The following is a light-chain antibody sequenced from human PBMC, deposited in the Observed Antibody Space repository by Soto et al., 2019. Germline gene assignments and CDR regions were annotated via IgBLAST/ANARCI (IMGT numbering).Light chain of an antibody. J-gene: IGKJ4*01. V-gene: IGKV3-11*01. CDR2: DAS. CDR3: QQRSDWPST. Sequence: EIVLTQSPATLSLSPGERDTLSCRASQSVSRYLAWYQQKLGQAPRLLIYDASNRATGIPARFSGSGSGTDFTLTISSLEPEDFADYYCQQRSDWPSTFGGGTKVQIK. CDR1: QSVSRY.